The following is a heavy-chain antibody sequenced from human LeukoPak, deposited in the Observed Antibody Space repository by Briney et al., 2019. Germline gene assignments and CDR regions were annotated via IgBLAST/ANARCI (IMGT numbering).Heavy chain of an antibody. CDR3: ARGTGFWSGTDY. J-gene: IGHJ4*02. Sequence: PSETLSLTCTVSGGSISSYYWSWIRQPPGRGLEWIGYIYYSGSTNYNPSLKSRVTISVDTSKNQFSLRLSSVTAADTAVYYCARGTGFWSGTDYWGQGTLVTVSS. CDR1: GGSISSYY. V-gene: IGHV4-59*01. CDR2: IYYSGST. D-gene: IGHD3-3*01.